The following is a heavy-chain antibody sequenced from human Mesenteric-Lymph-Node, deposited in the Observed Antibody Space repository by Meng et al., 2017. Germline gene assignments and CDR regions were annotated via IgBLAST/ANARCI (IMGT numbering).Heavy chain of an antibody. CDR2: ISSSSSYI. D-gene: IGHD2-21*02. CDR3: ARILSERWVFFCGGDCYADY. Sequence: ATGKGLEWVSSISSSSSYIYYADSVKGRVTISRDNAKNSLYLQMNSLRAEDTAVYYCARILSERWVFFCGGDCYADYWGQGTRVTFDS. V-gene: IGHV3-21*01. J-gene: IGHJ4*02.